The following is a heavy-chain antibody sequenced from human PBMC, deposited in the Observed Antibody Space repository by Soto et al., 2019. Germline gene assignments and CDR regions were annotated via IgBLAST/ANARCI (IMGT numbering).Heavy chain of an antibody. CDR1: GASIGYGGLS. CDR2: LSHLENT. CDR3: ARGGGYDSFDY. V-gene: IGHV4-30-2*06. Sequence: SETLYRTSTVSGASIGYGGLSWSWIRQSPGKGLEWIGYLSHLENTYLHPSFKSRLTMSIDRTRNQFSLKLSSVTAADMAVYYCARGGGYDSFDYWGQGVLVTVSS. D-gene: IGHD5-12*01. J-gene: IGHJ4*02.